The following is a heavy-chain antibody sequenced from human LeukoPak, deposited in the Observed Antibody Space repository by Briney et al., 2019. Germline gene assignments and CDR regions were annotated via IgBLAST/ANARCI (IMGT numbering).Heavy chain of an antibody. CDR1: GFTFSSYG. D-gene: IGHD2-15*01. V-gene: IGHV3-23*01. CDR2: ISGSGGGT. J-gene: IGHJ4*02. Sequence: GGSLRLSCAASGFTFSSYGMHWVRQAPGKGLEWVSAISGSGGGTNYADSVKGRFSISRDNSKNTLYLQMNSLRAEDTAVYYCASVVVVAAIPRGYFDHWGQGTLVTVSS. CDR3: ASVVVVAAIPRGYFDH.